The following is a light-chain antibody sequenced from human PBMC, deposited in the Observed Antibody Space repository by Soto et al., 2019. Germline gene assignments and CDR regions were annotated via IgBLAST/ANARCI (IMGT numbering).Light chain of an antibody. CDR1: HNIERW. Sequence: IQMTQSPSTLSASVGDRVTITCRASHNIERWMAWYQQKPGKAPKLLIYSASNLQPGVPSRFSGSGYGTDFTLTLSGLQHEDSATYYCQQNFSPFVTFGAGTKVDI. V-gene: IGKV1-39*01. CDR3: QQNFSPFVT. J-gene: IGKJ4*01. CDR2: SAS.